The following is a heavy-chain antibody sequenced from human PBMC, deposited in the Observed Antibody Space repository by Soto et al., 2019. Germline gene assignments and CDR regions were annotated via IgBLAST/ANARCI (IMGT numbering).Heavy chain of an antibody. CDR3: VREPRYYDFWSGYPYGMDV. D-gene: IGHD3-3*01. V-gene: IGHV1-18*01. Sequence: ASVKVSCKASGYTFTSYGISWVRQAPGQGLEWMGWISAYNGNTNYAQKLQGRVTMTRDTSISTAYMELSRLRSDDTAVYYCVREPRYYDFWSGYPYGMDVWGQGTTVTVSS. CDR2: ISAYNGNT. CDR1: GYTFTSYG. J-gene: IGHJ6*02.